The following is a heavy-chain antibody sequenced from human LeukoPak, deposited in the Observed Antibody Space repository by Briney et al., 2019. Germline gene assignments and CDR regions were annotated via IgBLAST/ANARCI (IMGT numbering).Heavy chain of an antibody. J-gene: IGHJ5*02. Sequence: ASVTVSCKASGGTFSSYAISWVRQAPGQGLEWMGGIIPIFGTANYAQKFQGRDTITADESTSTAYMELSSLRSEDTAVYYCARATQYYDFWSGYSNWFDPWGQGTLVTVSS. D-gene: IGHD3-3*01. CDR3: ARATQYYDFWSGYSNWFDP. CDR1: GGTFSSYA. V-gene: IGHV1-69*13. CDR2: IIPIFGTA.